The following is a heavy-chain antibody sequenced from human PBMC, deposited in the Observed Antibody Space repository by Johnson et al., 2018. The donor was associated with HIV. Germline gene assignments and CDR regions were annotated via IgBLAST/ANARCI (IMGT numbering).Heavy chain of an antibody. CDR1: GFTFSSYA. Sequence: QVQLVESGGGVVQPGRSLRLSCAASGFTFSSYAMHWVRQAPGKGLEWVAVISYDGSNKYYADSVKGRFTISRDNSKNTLYLQMNSLRAEDTAVYYCATFDAFDIWGQGTVVTVSS. V-gene: IGHV3-30*04. CDR3: ATFDAFDI. CDR2: ISYDGSNK. J-gene: IGHJ3*02.